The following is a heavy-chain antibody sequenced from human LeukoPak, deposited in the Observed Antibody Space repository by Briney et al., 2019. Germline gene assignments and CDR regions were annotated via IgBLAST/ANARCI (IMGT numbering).Heavy chain of an antibody. CDR3: AREWAGYSSSHDKSFDY. CDR2: INPNSGGT. Sequence: ASVKVSCKASGYTFTGYYMHWVRQAPGQGLEWMGWINPNSGGTNYAQKFQGRVTMTRDTSISTAYMELSRLRSDDTAVYYCAREWAGYSSSHDKSFDYWGQGTLVTVSS. D-gene: IGHD6-6*01. CDR1: GYTFTGYY. V-gene: IGHV1-2*02. J-gene: IGHJ4*02.